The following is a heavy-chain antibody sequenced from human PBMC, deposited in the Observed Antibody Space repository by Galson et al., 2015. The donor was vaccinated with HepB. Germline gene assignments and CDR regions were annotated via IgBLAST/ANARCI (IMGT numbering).Heavy chain of an antibody. Sequence: SLRLSCAASGFIFSSYVMYWLRQTPGTSLQYVSSISGHRSVSYVADSVNGRFTTSIDTSDTTLFLQMGSRRHDDTAVIYCVIENSVCRGHSDYWGQGTVATVSS. CDR2: ISGHRSVS. D-gene: IGHD4-23*01. J-gene: IGHJ4*02. CDR3: VIENSVCRGHSDY. V-gene: IGHV3-64D*09. CDR1: GFIFSSYV.